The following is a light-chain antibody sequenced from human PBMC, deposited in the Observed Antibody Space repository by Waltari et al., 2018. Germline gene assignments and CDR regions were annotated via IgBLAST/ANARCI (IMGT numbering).Light chain of an antibody. J-gene: IGKJ1*01. Sequence: DIVLTQSPDSLAVSLSERATINCKSSQSVLYSPNNKNYLGWFQQKTGQPPKLLIYWASMRESWVPDLFRCSGSGTDFTLTISSLQAEDVAVYYCQQYHSVPRTFGQGTKVEI. CDR2: WAS. V-gene: IGKV4-1*01. CDR3: QQYHSVPRT. CDR1: QSVLYSPNNKNY.